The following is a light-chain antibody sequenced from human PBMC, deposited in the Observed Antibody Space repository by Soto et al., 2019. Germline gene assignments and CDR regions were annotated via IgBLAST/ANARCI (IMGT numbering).Light chain of an antibody. Sequence: VVTQEPSFSVSPGGTVTLTCGLSSGSVSTSYYPSWYQQTPGQAPRTLIYSTNTRSSGVPDRFSGSILGNKAVLTITGAQADDESDYYCVLYMGSGIYWVFGGGTKLTVL. J-gene: IGLJ3*02. V-gene: IGLV8-61*01. CDR1: SGSVSTSYY. CDR3: VLYMGSGIYWV. CDR2: STN.